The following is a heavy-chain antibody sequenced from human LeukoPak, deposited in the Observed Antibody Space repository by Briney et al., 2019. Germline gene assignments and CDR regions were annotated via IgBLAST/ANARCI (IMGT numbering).Heavy chain of an antibody. Sequence: PGGSLRLSCAASGFTFSSYGMHWVRQAPGKGLEWVANIKQDGSEKYYVDSVKGRFTISRDNAKNSLYLQMNSLRAEDTAVYYCARAQYGDYVGVWGQGTLVTVSS. D-gene: IGHD4-17*01. CDR3: ARAQYGDYVGV. V-gene: IGHV3-7*01. CDR2: IKQDGSEK. CDR1: GFTFSSYG. J-gene: IGHJ4*02.